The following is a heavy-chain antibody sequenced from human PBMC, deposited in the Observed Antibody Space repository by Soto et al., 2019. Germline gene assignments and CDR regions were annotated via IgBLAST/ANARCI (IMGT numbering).Heavy chain of an antibody. CDR3: ATPLYSSGYYYFDY. CDR2: FDPEDGET. CDR1: GYTLPELS. D-gene: IGHD3-22*01. J-gene: IGHJ4*02. V-gene: IGHV1-24*01. Sequence: SVKVSWKVSGYTLPELSMHWVRQAPGKGLEWMGGFDPEDGETIYAQKFQGRVTMTEDTSTDTAYMELSSLRSEDTAVYYCATPLYSSGYYYFDYWGQGTLVTVSS.